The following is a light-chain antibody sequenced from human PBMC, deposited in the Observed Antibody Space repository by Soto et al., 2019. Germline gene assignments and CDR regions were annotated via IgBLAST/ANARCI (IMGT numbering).Light chain of an antibody. CDR3: QQYSNWPSWT. V-gene: IGKV3-15*01. CDR1: QSVGST. Sequence: EMVMTQSPVTLSVSPGESATLSCRASQSVGSTLAWYQQKPGQAPRLLIYGASTRATSIPARFSGSGSGTEFTLTISSLQSEDFAVYYCQQYSNWPSWTFGQGTKVEIK. J-gene: IGKJ1*01. CDR2: GAS.